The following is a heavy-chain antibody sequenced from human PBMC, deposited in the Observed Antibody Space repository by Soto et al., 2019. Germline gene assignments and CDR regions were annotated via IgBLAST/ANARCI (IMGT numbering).Heavy chain of an antibody. CDR2: IYPGDSDT. D-gene: IGHD5-18*01. J-gene: IGHJ6*02. CDR1: GYSFTSYW. CDR3: ARLSVDTAMVGENYYYYGMDV. Sequence: VEALKISCKGSGYSFTSYWIGWVRQMPGKGLEWMGIIYPGDSDTRYSPSFQGQVTISADKSISTAYLQWSRLKASETAMYYCARLSVDTAMVGENYYYYGMDVWGQGTTVNVSS. V-gene: IGHV5-51*01.